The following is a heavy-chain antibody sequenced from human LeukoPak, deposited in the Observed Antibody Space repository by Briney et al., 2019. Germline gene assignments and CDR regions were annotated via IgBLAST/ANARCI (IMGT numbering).Heavy chain of an antibody. CDR1: GGSISSYY. V-gene: IGHV4-4*09. CDR2: IYTSGST. J-gene: IGHJ4*02. D-gene: IGHD5-24*01. Sequence: SETLSLTCTVSGGSISSYYWSWIRQPPGKGLEWIGYIYTSGSTNYNPSLKSRVTISVDTSKNQFSLKLSSVTAADTAVYYCARSLRDGYNFFYFDYWGRGTLVTVSS. CDR3: ARSLRDGYNFFYFDY.